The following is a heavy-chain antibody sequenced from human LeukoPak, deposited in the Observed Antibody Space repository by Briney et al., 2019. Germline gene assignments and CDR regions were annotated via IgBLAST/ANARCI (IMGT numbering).Heavy chain of an antibody. V-gene: IGHV4-34*01. CDR2: INHSGST. Sequence: PSETLSLTCAVYGGSFSGYYWSWIRQPPGKGLEWIGEINHSGSTNYNPSLKSRVTISVDTSKNQFSLKLSSVTAADTAVYYCARVRGHGRDVWGKGPTVTVSS. CDR1: GGSFSGYY. CDR3: ARVRGHGRDV. J-gene: IGHJ6*04.